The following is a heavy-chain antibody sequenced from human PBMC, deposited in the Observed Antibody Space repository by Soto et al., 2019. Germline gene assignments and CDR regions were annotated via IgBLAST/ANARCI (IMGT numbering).Heavy chain of an antibody. V-gene: IGHV3-66*01. Sequence: EVQPVESGGGLVQPGGSLRLCCTASGFSVSSKYISWVRHAPWKGLELVSLIQSGGSTYYGGSVKGRFTISRDNSENTLALQMNRLRVEDTAVYYCTRDDVHCSGGRCYGVPLDVWGKVNTLTVSA. D-gene: IGHD2-15*01. CDR2: IQSGGST. CDR3: TRDDVHCSGGRCYGVPLDV. J-gene: IGHJ6*04. CDR1: GFSVSSKY.